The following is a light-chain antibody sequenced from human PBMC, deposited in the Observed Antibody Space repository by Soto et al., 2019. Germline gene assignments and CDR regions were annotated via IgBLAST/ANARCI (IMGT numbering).Light chain of an antibody. CDR3: QQYHSTRT. Sequence: EIVMTQSPDSLAVSLGETASINCKSSQSFFYSSNNKNYLAWYKQKAGQPPKXLIYWASTRESGVPDRLSGTGSGTDFTLTISSLKAEDAAVYYCQQYHSTRTFGHGTKVDIK. J-gene: IGKJ1*01. CDR2: WAS. V-gene: IGKV4-1*01. CDR1: QSFFYSSNNKNY.